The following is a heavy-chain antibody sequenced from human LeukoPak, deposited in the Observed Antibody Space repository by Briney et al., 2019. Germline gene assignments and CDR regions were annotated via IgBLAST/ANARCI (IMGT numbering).Heavy chain of an antibody. V-gene: IGHV1-69*01. CDR2: IIPIFGTA. CDR1: GGTFSSYA. CDR3: ASDYYYDSSGPFQYYFDY. D-gene: IGHD3-22*01. J-gene: IGHJ4*02. Sequence: SVKVSCKASGGTFSSYAISWVRQAPGQGLEWMGGIIPIFGTANYAQKFQGRVTITADESTSTAYMELSSLRSEDTAVYYCASDYYYDSSGPFQYYFDYWGQGTLVTVSS.